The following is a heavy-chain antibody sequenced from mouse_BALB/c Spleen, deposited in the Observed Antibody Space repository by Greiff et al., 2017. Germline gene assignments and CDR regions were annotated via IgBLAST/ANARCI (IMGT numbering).Heavy chain of an antibody. CDR1: GFTFSSYG. J-gene: IGHJ2*01. CDR2: ISSGGSYT. CDR3: ARQGTTAIYYFDY. V-gene: IGHV5-6*01. D-gene: IGHD1-2*01. Sequence: EVKLQESGGDLVKPGGSLKLSCAASGFTFSSYGMSWVRQTPDKRLEWVATISSGGSYTYYPDSVKGRFTISRDNAKNTLYLQMSSLKSEDTAMYYCARQGTTAIYYFDYWGQGTTRTVSS.